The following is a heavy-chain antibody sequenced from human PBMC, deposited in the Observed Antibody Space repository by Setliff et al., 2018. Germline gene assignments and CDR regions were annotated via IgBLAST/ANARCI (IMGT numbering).Heavy chain of an antibody. Sequence: GSLRLSCETSGFTFTEKSFDWVRQAPGKGLEWVALIWYDGDNKKYADSVRGRFAVSRDNSRNTLYLEMNSLRPEDTAMYYCAKGGPYYYYYMDVWGKGTMVTVSS. CDR3: AKGGPYYYYYMDV. V-gene: IGHV3-30*02. CDR2: IWYDGDNK. J-gene: IGHJ6*03. CDR1: GFTFTEKS.